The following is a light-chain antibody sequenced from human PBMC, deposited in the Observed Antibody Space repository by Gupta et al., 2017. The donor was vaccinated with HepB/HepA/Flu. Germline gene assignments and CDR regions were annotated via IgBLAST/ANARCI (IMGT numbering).Light chain of an antibody. J-gene: IGKJ5*01. CDR2: SAS. CDR1: QEINSY. V-gene: IGKV1-9*01. Sequence: DIQVTQSPSFLSASVGDRVTITCRASQEINSYLIWYQQKPGKAPNLLIYSASSQEAGVPSRFSGSGSGTEFTLTLSCPQPEDFAGYSCQHSNSCPIAFGQGTRLDIK. CDR3: QHSNSCPIA.